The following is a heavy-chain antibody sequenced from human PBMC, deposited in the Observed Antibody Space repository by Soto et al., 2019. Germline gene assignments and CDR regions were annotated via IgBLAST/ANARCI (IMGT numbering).Heavy chain of an antibody. CDR1: GFTFSSYG. D-gene: IGHD4-17*01. CDR2: IWVDGNKK. V-gene: IGHV3-33*06. Sequence: GGSLRLSCAASGFTFSSYGMHWVRQAPGKGLEWMAVIWVDGNKKYYADSVKGRFTISRDNSKNTLYLQMNSLRAEDTAVYYCANYGDGTGSWGQGTLVTVSS. J-gene: IGHJ5*02. CDR3: ANYGDGTGS.